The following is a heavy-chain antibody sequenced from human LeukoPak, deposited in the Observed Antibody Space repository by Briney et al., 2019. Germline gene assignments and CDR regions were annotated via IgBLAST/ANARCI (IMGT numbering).Heavy chain of an antibody. V-gene: IGHV3-21*01. CDR1: GFSFSAYN. CDR3: ARDAAYFDSSGYYRDPLDY. Sequence: PGGSLRLSCAASGFSFSAYNINWVRQAPGKGLEWVSCISPSGDHRYYADSVRGRFTISRDNAKNSVYLQMNSLRAEDTAVYYCARDAAYFDSSGYYRDPLDYWGQGTLVSVSS. CDR2: ISPSGDHR. D-gene: IGHD3-22*01. J-gene: IGHJ4*02.